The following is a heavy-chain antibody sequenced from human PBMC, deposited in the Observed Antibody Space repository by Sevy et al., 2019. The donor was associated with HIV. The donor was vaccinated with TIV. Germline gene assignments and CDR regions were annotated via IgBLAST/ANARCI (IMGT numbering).Heavy chain of an antibody. Sequence: GGSLRLSCAASGFTFSTYGMHWVRQAPGKGLEWVAVISYDVSNKYYADSVKGRFTVSRDNSKNTLYLQMNSLRPEDTAVYYCAKDRSNSSAFYFENWGQGTLVTVSS. D-gene: IGHD3-10*01. J-gene: IGHJ4*02. V-gene: IGHV3-30*18. CDR2: ISYDVSNK. CDR3: AKDRSNSSAFYFEN. CDR1: GFTFSTYG.